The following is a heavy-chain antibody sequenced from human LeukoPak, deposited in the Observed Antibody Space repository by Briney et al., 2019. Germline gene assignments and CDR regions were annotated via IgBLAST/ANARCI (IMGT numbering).Heavy chain of an antibody. V-gene: IGHV3-48*04. CDR1: GFTFSSYS. D-gene: IGHD3-10*01. J-gene: IGHJ4*02. CDR2: ISSSSSTI. Sequence: SGGSLRLSCAASGFTFSSYSMNWVRQAPGKGLEWVSYISSSSSTIYYADSVKGRFTISRDNAKNSLYLQMNSLRAEDTAVYYCARVVSTDPITMVRGVKRDYWGQGTLVTVSS. CDR3: ARVVSTDPITMVRGVKRDY.